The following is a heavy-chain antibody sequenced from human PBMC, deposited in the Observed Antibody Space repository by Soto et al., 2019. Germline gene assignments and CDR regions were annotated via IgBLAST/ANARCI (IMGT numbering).Heavy chain of an antibody. D-gene: IGHD1-26*01. Sequence: QVQLVQSGAEVKKPGASVKVSCKASGYTFTSYAMHWVRQAPGQRLEWMGWINAGNGNTKYSQKFQGRVTITRDTSASTAYRELSSLRSEDTAVYYCARGGCLYWYFDLWGRGTLVTVSS. CDR2: INAGNGNT. CDR3: ARGGCLYWYFDL. V-gene: IGHV1-3*01. CDR1: GYTFTSYA. J-gene: IGHJ2*01.